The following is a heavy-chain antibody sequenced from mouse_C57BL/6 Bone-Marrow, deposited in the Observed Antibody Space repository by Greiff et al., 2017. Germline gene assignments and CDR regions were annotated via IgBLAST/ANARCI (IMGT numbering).Heavy chain of an antibody. Sequence: VQLQQSGAELAKPGASVKLSCKASGYTFTSYWMHWVKQRPGQGLEWIGYINPSSGSTKYNQKFKDKATLTADKSSSPAYMQLSSLTYEDSAVYYCARSTAVVKSYYAMDYWGQGTSVTVAS. CDR1: GYTFTSYW. D-gene: IGHD1-1*01. J-gene: IGHJ4*01. CDR3: ARSTAVVKSYYAMDY. V-gene: IGHV1-7*01. CDR2: INPSSGST.